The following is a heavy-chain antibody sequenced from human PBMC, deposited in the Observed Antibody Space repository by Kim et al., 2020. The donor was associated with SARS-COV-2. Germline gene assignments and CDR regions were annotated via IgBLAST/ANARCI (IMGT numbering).Heavy chain of an antibody. V-gene: IGHV1-3*01. CDR3: ASGGGSF. Sequence: GNGNTKYSQKFQGRVTITRDTSASTAYMELSSLRSEDTAVYYCASGGGSFWGQGTLVTVSS. D-gene: IGHD3-16*01. CDR2: GNGNT. J-gene: IGHJ4*02.